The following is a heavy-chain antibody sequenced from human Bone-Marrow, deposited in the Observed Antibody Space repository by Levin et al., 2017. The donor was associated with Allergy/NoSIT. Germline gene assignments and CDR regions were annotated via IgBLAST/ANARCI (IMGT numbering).Heavy chain of an antibody. D-gene: IGHD2-2*02. V-gene: IGHV3-23*01. CDR2: ISGSGGNT. CDR3: AKETLPVAILAFGWFDP. J-gene: IGHJ5*02. Sequence: HPGGSLRLSCAASGFTFSNYAMSWVRQAPGKGLEWVSAISGSGGNTYYADSVKGRFTISRDNSKNTLYLQMNSLRAEDTAVYYCAKETLPVAILAFGWFDPWGQGTLVTVSS. CDR1: GFTFSNYA.